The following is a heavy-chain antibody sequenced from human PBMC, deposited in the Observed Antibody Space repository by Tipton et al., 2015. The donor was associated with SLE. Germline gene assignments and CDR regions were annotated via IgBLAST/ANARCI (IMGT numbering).Heavy chain of an antibody. CDR3: AIRIVRGTSTASEP. CDR2: IYYSGNT. Sequence: LRLSCTVSGGSIGSSYYWAWIRQPPGKGLDWIGTIYYSGNTYYSPSLQSRVTMFIDASKNQFSLKMNSVTAAGTAVYYCAIRIVRGTSTASEPWGQGTLVTVSS. J-gene: IGHJ5*02. CDR1: GGSIGSSYY. V-gene: IGHV4-39*01. D-gene: IGHD1-26*01.